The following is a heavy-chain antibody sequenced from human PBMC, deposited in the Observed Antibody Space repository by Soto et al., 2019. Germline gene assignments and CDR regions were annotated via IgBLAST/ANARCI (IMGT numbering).Heavy chain of an antibody. D-gene: IGHD5-12*01. V-gene: IGHV3-9*01. J-gene: IGHJ4*02. CDR1: GFTFDDYA. CDR2: ISWNSGSI. Sequence: GGSLRLSCAASGFTFDDYAMHWVRQAPGKGLEWVSGISWNSGSIGYADSVKGRFTISRDNAKNSLYMEMNSLRAEDTALYYCAKDHPRGYSGYGPFDFRGQGTLVTVSS. CDR3: AKDHPRGYSGYGPFDF.